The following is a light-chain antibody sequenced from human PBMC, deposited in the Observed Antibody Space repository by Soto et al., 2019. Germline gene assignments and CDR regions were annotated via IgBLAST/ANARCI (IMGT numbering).Light chain of an antibody. J-gene: IGLJ1*01. CDR2: GDN. Sequence: QSVLTQPPSVSGAPGQRVSISCTGSTSNIGAPYDVHWYQHLPGTAPKLLIYGDNNRPSGVPDRFSGSKSGTSASLAITRLQAEDEADYYCQSHDSSLMDYVFGTGTKVTVL. CDR3: QSHDSSLMDYV. V-gene: IGLV1-40*01. CDR1: TSNIGAPYD.